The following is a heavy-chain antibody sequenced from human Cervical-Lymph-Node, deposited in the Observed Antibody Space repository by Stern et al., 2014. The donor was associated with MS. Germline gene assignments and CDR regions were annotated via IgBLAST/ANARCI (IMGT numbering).Heavy chain of an antibody. J-gene: IGHJ6*02. V-gene: IGHV2-70*01. CDR2: IDWDDDK. D-gene: IGHD4-11*01. Sequence: QVTLKESGPALVKPTQTLTLTCTFSGFSLSTTGMAVTWIRQPPGKALEWLALIDWDDDKHYSTSLKTRLTVSRDTSKHQVVLTMDNVDSVDTATYYCARTVTAPGTAYYYGMDVWGQGTTVTVSS. CDR1: GFSLSTTGMA. CDR3: ARTVTAPGTAYYYGMDV.